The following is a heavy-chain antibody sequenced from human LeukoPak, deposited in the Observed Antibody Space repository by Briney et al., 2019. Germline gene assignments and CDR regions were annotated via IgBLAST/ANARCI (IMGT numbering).Heavy chain of an antibody. Sequence: ASVKVSCKASGYTFTRSGISWVRQAPGQGLEWMGWINTYNGNTNYVQRLQGRVTMTTDTSTSTAYMELRSLRSDDTAVYYCAREFPGLLPTAPRGYYFDYWGQGTLVTVSS. CDR2: INTYNGNT. CDR1: GYTFTRSG. CDR3: AREFPGLLPTAPRGYYFDY. J-gene: IGHJ4*02. V-gene: IGHV1-18*01. D-gene: IGHD2-2*01.